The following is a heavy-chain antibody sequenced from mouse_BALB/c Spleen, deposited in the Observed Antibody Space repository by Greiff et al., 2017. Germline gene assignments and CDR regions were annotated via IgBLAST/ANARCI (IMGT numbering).Heavy chain of an antibody. J-gene: IGHJ4*01. V-gene: IGHV2-6-4*01. CDR2: IWGGGST. CDR3: ARTIIYDGYYHYAMDY. CDR1: GFSLSRYS. Sequence: VQLKESGPGLVAPSQSLSITCTVSGFSLSRYSVHWVRQPPGKGLEWLGMIWGGGSTDYNSALKSRLSISKDNSKSQVFLKMNSLQTDDTAMYYCARTIIYDGYYHYAMDYWGQGTSVTVSS. D-gene: IGHD2-3*01.